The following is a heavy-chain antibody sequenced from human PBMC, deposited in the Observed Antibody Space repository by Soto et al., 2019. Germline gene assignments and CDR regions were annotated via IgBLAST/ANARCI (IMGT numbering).Heavy chain of an antibody. D-gene: IGHD6-13*01. Sequence: EVQLVETGGGLIQPEGSLRLSCAVSGFTVSTNYMSWFRQAPGKGLEWVSVIYYDDGSTYYADSVKGRFSISRDSSRNTLYLQMNSLRAEDTAVYYCASGQQVILRYYYGLDVWGQGTTVTVSS. CDR3: ASGQQVILRYYYGLDV. V-gene: IGHV3-53*02. CDR2: IYYDDGST. CDR1: GFTVSTNY. J-gene: IGHJ6*02.